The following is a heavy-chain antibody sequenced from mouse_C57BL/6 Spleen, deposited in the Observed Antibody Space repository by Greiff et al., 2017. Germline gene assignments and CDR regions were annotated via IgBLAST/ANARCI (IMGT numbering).Heavy chain of an antibody. CDR1: GYAFSSSW. Sequence: VQLQQSGPELVKPGASVKISCKASGYAFSSSWMNWVKQRPGKGLEWIGRIYPGDGDTNYNGKFKGKATLTADKSSSTAYMQLSSLTSEDSAVYFCARNDYGDAMDDWGQGTSVTVSS. J-gene: IGHJ4*01. D-gene: IGHD2-4*01. CDR3: ARNDYGDAMDD. CDR2: IYPGDGDT. V-gene: IGHV1-82*01.